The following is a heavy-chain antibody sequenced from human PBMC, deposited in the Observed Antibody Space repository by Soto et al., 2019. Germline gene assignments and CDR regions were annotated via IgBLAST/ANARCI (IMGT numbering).Heavy chain of an antibody. CDR2: ISSSGSYI. V-gene: IGHV3-21*01. Sequence: GGSLRLSCAASGFTFSSYSMHWVRQAPGKGLEWVSSISSSGSYIYYADSVKGRFTISRDNAKNSLYLQMNSLRAEETAVYYCAREWIGFRWDPAFDIWGQGTMVTVSS. D-gene: IGHD1-26*01. J-gene: IGHJ3*02. CDR3: AREWIGFRWDPAFDI. CDR1: GFTFSSYS.